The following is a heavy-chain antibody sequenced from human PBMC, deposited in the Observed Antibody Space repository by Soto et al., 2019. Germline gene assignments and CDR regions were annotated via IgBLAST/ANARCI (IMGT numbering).Heavy chain of an antibody. J-gene: IGHJ6*02. V-gene: IGHV3-7*01. CDR1: GFSLSTSW. Sequence: EVQLVESGGGLVQPGGSLRLSCTASGFSLSTSWMTWVRQAPGKGLEWVANIMQDGSDKYYVDSVKGRFTISRDNAKNSLYLQMTSLRAEDTAVYYCASKRLYFYGLDVWGQGTTATVSS. CDR2: IMQDGSDK. CDR3: ASKRLYFYGLDV.